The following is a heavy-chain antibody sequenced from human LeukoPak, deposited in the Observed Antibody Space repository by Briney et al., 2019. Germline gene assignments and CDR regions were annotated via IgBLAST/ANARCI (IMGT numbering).Heavy chain of an antibody. Sequence: GGSLRLSCAASGFTLSNAWMSWVRQAPGKGLEWVGRIKSKTDGGTTDYAAPVKGRFTISRDDSKNTLYLQMNSLKTEDTAVYYCTTPPLIAVADEDYWGQGTLVTVSS. J-gene: IGHJ4*02. CDR2: IKSKTDGGTT. CDR1: GFTLSNAW. CDR3: TTPPLIAVADEDY. V-gene: IGHV3-15*01. D-gene: IGHD6-19*01.